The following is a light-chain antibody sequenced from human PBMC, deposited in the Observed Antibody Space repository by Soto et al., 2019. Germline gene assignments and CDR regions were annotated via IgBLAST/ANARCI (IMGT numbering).Light chain of an antibody. Sequence: QSALTQPPSASGSPGQSVTISCTGTSSDVGGYNYVSWYQQHPGKAPKLMIYEVSKRPSGVPDRFSGSKSGNSASLTVSGLQAEDEAAYYCSAYVGSYNLGVFGTGTKLTVL. CDR1: SSDVGGYNY. V-gene: IGLV2-8*01. J-gene: IGLJ1*01. CDR2: EVS. CDR3: SAYVGSYNLGV.